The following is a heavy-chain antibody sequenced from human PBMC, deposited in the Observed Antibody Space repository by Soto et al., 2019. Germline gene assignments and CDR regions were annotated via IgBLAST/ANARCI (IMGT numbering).Heavy chain of an antibody. CDR1: GFTFSSYW. CDR2: IKQDGSEK. V-gene: IGHV3-7*01. Sequence: GGSLRLSCAASGFTFSSYWMSWVRQAPGKGLEWVANIKQDGSEKYYVESVKGRFTISRDNAKNSLYLQMNSLRAEDTAVYYCARERYFDWLQIDYWGQGALVTVSS. J-gene: IGHJ4*02. D-gene: IGHD3-9*01. CDR3: ARERYFDWLQIDY.